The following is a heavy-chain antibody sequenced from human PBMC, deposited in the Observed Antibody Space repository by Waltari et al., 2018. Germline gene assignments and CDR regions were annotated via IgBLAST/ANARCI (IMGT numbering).Heavy chain of an antibody. CDR3: AKTLGAATGWDNWFDP. Sequence: QVQLVESGGGVVQPGGSLRLSCAASGFTFSSYGMHWVRQAPGKGLEWVAFIRYDGSNKYYADSVKGRFTISRDNSKNTLYLQMNSLRAEDTAVYYCAKTLGAATGWDNWFDPWGQGTLVTVSS. CDR2: IRYDGSNK. CDR1: GFTFSSYG. V-gene: IGHV3-30*02. J-gene: IGHJ5*02. D-gene: IGHD2-15*01.